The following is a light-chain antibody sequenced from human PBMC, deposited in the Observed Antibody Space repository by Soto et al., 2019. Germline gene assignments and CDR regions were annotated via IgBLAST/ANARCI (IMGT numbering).Light chain of an antibody. CDR1: QSVFYSSDNRNY. CDR3: QQHYSTPRT. Sequence: DIVMTQSPDSLAVSLGERATINCKSSQSVFYSSDNRNYLVWYQQKPGQSPRLLISWASTRESGVPDRFSGRGSGTDFTLTISSLQAEDVAVYYCQQHYSTPRTFGQGTKVEIK. J-gene: IGKJ1*01. CDR2: WAS. V-gene: IGKV4-1*01.